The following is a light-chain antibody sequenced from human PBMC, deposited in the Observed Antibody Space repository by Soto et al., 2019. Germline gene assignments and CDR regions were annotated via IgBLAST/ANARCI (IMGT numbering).Light chain of an antibody. CDR2: LNSDGSH. J-gene: IGLJ3*02. CDR1: SGHSNYA. V-gene: IGLV4-69*01. Sequence: QSVLTQSPSASASLGASVKLTCTLSSGHSNYAIAWHQQQPEKGPRYLMKLNSDGSHSKGDGIPDRFSGSSSGAERSLTISSLQSEDEADYYCQTWGTGAWVFGGGTQLTVL. CDR3: QTWGTGAWV.